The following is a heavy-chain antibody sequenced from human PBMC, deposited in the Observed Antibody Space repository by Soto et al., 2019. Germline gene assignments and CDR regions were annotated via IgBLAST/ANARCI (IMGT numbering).Heavy chain of an antibody. CDR1: GYTFTTYT. J-gene: IGHJ4*02. V-gene: IGHV1-3*01. Sequence: QVHLVQSGAEVKKPGASVRVSCKASGYTFTTYTLHWVRQAPGQVLEWMGWINAGNDNTKYSQKFLDKLTITRDTSETTANMDLSSLISEDTAIYFCARQRGSSSWEFDYWGQGTLVTVSS. CDR2: INAGNDNT. D-gene: IGHD6-13*01. CDR3: ARQRGSSSWEFDY.